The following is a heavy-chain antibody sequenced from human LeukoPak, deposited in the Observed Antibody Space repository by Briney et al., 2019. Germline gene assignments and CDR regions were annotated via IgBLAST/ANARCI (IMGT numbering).Heavy chain of an antibody. J-gene: IGHJ4*02. D-gene: IGHD1-1*01. CDR1: GGSISSSNW. CDR3: ASARVWGSNWNDGRALGY. Sequence: PSGTLSLTCAVSGGSISSSNWWSWVRQPPGKGLEWIGEIYHSGSTNYNPSLKSRVTISVDKSKNQFSLKLSSVTAADTAVYYCASARVWGSNWNDGRALGYWGQGTLVTVSS. CDR2: IYHSGST. V-gene: IGHV4-4*02.